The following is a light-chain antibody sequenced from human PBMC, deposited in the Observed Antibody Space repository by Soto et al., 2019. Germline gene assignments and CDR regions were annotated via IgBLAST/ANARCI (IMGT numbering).Light chain of an antibody. CDR3: QQSYTTPVT. Sequence: IQMTQSPSSLSASVGDRVTITCRASQSISSYLNWYQQKPGKAPKLLIYAASSFQSGVPSRFSGSGSGTDFTLTISSLQPEDFATYYCQQSYTTPVTFGGGTKVEMK. CDR1: QSISSY. CDR2: AAS. V-gene: IGKV1-39*01. J-gene: IGKJ4*01.